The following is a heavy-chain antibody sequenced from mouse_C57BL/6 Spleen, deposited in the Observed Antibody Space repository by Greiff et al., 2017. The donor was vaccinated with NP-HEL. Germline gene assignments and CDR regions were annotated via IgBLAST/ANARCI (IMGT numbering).Heavy chain of an antibody. Sequence: VQLQQSGTVLARPGASVKMSCKTSGYTFTSYWMHWVKQRPGQGLEWIGAIYPGNSDTSYNQKFKGKAKLTAVTSASTAYMELSSLTNEDSAVYYCTREYSNHRGRAMDYWGQGTSVTVSS. CDR1: GYTFTSYW. CDR3: TREYSNHRGRAMDY. V-gene: IGHV1-5*01. D-gene: IGHD2-5*01. J-gene: IGHJ4*01. CDR2: IYPGNSDT.